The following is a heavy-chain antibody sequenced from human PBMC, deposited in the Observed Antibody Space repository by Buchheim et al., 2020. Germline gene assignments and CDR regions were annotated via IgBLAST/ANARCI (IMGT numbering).Heavy chain of an antibody. CDR1: GFTFSSYG. CDR2: ISYDGSNK. V-gene: IGHV3-30*18. J-gene: IGHJ5*02. Sequence: QVQLVESGGGVVQPGRSLRLSCAASGFTFSSYGMHWVRQAPGKGLEWVAVISYDGSNKYYADSVKGRFTISRDNSKNTLYLPMNSLRAEDTAVYYCAKDITGTPGGFDPGGQGTL. D-gene: IGHD1-20*01. CDR3: AKDITGTPGGFDP.